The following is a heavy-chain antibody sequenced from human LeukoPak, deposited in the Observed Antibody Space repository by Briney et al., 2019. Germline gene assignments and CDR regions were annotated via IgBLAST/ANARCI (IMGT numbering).Heavy chain of an antibody. CDR2: INLISSTI. V-gene: IGHV3-48*04. J-gene: IGHJ4*02. Sequence: GSLRLSCAVSGFTFSSFSMNWVRQAPGKGLEWISYINLISSTISYADSVKGRFTISRDNAKNSLYLQMNSLRAEDTAVYYCARDYDFWSGYYTFDYWGQGTLVTVSS. D-gene: IGHD3-3*01. CDR3: ARDYDFWSGYYTFDY. CDR1: GFTFSSFS.